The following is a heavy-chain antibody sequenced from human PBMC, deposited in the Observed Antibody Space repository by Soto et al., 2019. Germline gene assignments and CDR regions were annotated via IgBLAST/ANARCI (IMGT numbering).Heavy chain of an antibody. CDR1: GGSIINGDYY. D-gene: IGHD1-26*01. CDR2: FYYSGGT. J-gene: IGHJ4*02. Sequence: PSETLSLTCTVSGGSIINGDYYWSWIRQPPGKGLEWIGCFYYSGGTNYNPSLKTRVTISIDTSKNQFSLKLSSVTAADTAVYYCARDPELRGYFDYWGQGTLVTVSS. V-gene: IGHV4-61*08. CDR3: ARDPELRGYFDY.